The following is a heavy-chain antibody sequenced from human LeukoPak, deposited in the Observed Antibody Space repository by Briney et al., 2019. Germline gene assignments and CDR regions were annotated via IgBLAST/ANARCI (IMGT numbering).Heavy chain of an antibody. CDR1: GYTFTGYY. CDR2: INPNSGGT. Sequence: ASVNVSCKASGYTFTGYYMHWVRQAPGQGLEWMGRINPNSGGTNYAQKFQGRVTMTRDTSISTAYMELSRLRSDDTAVYYCARGGACYRFNWFDPWGQGTLVTVSS. V-gene: IGHV1-2*06. CDR3: ARGGACYRFNWFDP. D-gene: IGHD3-16*02. J-gene: IGHJ5*02.